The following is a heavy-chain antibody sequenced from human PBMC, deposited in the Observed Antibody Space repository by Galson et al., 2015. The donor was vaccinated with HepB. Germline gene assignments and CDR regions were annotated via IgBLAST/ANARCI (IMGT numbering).Heavy chain of an antibody. CDR1: GFTFDDYA. V-gene: IGHV3-9*01. D-gene: IGHD6-6*01. CDR3: AKDMVRGLVLFLGYGMDV. Sequence: SLRLSCAASGFTFDDYAMHWVRQAPGKGLEWVSGISWNSGSIGYADSVKGRFTISIDNAKNSLYLQMNSLRAEDTALYYCAKDMVRGLVLFLGYGMDVWGQGTTVTVSS. J-gene: IGHJ6*02. CDR2: ISWNSGSI.